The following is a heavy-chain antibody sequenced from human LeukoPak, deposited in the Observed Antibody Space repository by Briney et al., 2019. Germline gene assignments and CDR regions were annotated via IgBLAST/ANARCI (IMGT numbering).Heavy chain of an antibody. CDR1: GFTFDDYA. V-gene: IGHV3-9*01. D-gene: IGHD6-13*01. J-gene: IGHJ6*03. CDR3: AKEGQQLVRDYYYYYMDV. Sequence: GGSLRHSCAASGFTFDDYAMHWVRQAPGKGLEWVSGISWNSGSIGYADSVKGRFTISRDNAKNSLYLQMNSLRAEDTALYYCAKEGQQLVRDYYYYYMDVWGKGTTVTVSS. CDR2: ISWNSGSI.